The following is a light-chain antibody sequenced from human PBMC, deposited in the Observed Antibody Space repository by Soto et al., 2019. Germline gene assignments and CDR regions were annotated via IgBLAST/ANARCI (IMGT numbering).Light chain of an antibody. V-gene: IGLV1-44*01. CDR1: SSNIGNNA. CDR3: ATWDDSLNGYV. J-gene: IGLJ1*01. CDR2: SHN. Sequence: QSVLAQSPSASGTPGQRVTISCSGGSSNIGNNAVNWYQHLPGTAPKLLVYSHNQRPSGVSDRFSGAQSGTSASLAISGLQSEDEADYYCATWDDSLNGYVFGPGTKVTVL.